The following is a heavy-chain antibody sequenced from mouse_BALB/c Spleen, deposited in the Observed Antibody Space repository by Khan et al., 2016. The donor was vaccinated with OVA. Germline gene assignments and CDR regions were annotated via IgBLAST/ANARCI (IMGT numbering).Heavy chain of an antibody. D-gene: IGHD1-3*01. CDR2: IYPGNSDN. Sequence: VQLQQSGTVLARPGASVKMSCKASGYSFTSYWMYWVKQRPGQGLEWIGGIYPGNSDNDYNQKFTGKAKLTAGPSASTAYMELSSLKNEDSAVYYCTRGGYSSFAYWGQGTLVTVSA. V-gene: IGHV1-5*01. CDR3: TRGGYSSFAY. J-gene: IGHJ3*01. CDR1: GYSFTSYW.